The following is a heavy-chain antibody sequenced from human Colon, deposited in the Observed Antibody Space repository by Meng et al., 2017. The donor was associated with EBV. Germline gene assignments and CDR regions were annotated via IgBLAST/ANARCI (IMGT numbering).Heavy chain of an antibody. Sequence: QVLWQDPGEGLVKPSETLPLTCVSSGGAISSSNWWGWVRQSPEKGLEWIGEIFHSGLNNYNPSLQSRVTISVDKSKNQFSLEVTSVTAADTAIYYCMRDLLVLEKNEVWGRGTLVTVSS. D-gene: IGHD1-1*01. CDR2: IFHSGLN. CDR1: GGAISSSNW. V-gene: IGHV4-4*02. CDR3: MRDLLVLEKNEV. J-gene: IGHJ2*01.